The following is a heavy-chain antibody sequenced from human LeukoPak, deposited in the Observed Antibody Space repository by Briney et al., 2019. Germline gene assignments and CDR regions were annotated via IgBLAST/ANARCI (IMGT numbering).Heavy chain of an antibody. Sequence: QPGRSLRLSCAASGFTFSSYAMHWVRQAPGKGLEGVAVISYDGSNKYYADSVKGRFTISRDNSKNTLYLQMNSLRAEDTAVYYCARGKTLRYCSGGSCYPAPFDYWGQGTLVTVSS. V-gene: IGHV3-30*04. J-gene: IGHJ4*02. D-gene: IGHD2-15*01. CDR1: GFTFSSYA. CDR3: ARGKTLRYCSGGSCYPAPFDY. CDR2: ISYDGSNK.